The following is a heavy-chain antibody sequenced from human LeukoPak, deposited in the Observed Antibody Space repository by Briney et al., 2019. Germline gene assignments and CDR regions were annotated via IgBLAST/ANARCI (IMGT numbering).Heavy chain of an antibody. V-gene: IGHV6-1*01. D-gene: IGHD2-2*01. Sequence: RSQTLSLTCAISGDSVSSNSAAWNWIRQSPSRVLEWLGRTYYRSKLYNDYAVSVKSRITINPDTSKNQFSLQLNSVTPEDTAVYYCARDTNCSSTSCYLRNYYYYGMDVWGQGTTVTVSS. CDR2: TYYRSKLYN. J-gene: IGHJ6*02. CDR1: GDSVSSNSAA. CDR3: ARDTNCSSTSCYLRNYYYYGMDV.